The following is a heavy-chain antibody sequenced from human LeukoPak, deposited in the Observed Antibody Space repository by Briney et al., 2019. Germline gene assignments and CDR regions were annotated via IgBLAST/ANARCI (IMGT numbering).Heavy chain of an antibody. D-gene: IGHD2-15*01. CDR2: IYYSGST. Sequence: SETLSLTCTVSGGSISSYYWSWIRQPPGKGLEWIGYIYYSGSTNYNPSLKSRVTISVDTSKNQFSLKLSSVTAADTAVYFCARVDGSCSGGSCPSGNWFDPWGQGTLVTVSS. CDR3: ARVDGSCSGGSCPSGNWFDP. CDR1: GGSISSYY. J-gene: IGHJ5*02. V-gene: IGHV4-59*08.